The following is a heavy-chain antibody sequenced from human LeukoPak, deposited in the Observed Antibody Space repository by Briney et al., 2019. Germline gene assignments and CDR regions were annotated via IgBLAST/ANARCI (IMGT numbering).Heavy chain of an antibody. CDR1: GGSISSGGYY. V-gene: IGHV4-31*03. Sequence: PSETLSLTCTVSGGSISSGGYYWSWIRQHPGKGLEWIGYIYYSGSTYYNPSLKSRVTISVDTSKNQFSLKLSSVTAADTAVYYCARVEGDFWSGSRAFDIWGQGTMVTVSS. J-gene: IGHJ3*02. D-gene: IGHD3-3*01. CDR3: ARVEGDFWSGSRAFDI. CDR2: IYYSGST.